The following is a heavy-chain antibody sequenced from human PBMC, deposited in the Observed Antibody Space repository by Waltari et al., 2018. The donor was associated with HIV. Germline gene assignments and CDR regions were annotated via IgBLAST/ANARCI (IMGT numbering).Heavy chain of an antibody. J-gene: IGHJ4*02. Sequence: QVQLQQWGAGLLKPSETLSLTCAVYGGSFSGYYWSWIRQPPGKGLEWIGEINHSGSTNYNPSLKSRVTIAVDTSKNQFSLKLSSVTAADTAVYYCARGDNDWSTGESFDYWGQGTLVTVSS. CDR2: INHSGST. CDR1: GGSFSGYY. D-gene: IGHD7-27*01. V-gene: IGHV4-34*01. CDR3: ARGDNDWSTGESFDY.